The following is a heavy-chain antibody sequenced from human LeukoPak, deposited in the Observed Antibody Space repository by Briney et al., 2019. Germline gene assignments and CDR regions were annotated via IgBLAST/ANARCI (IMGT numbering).Heavy chain of an antibody. V-gene: IGHV1-18*01. CDR2: ISAYNGNT. D-gene: IGHD2-2*02. CDR3: ARAGDIVVVPAAISPIDY. CDR1: GYTFTSYG. J-gene: IGHJ4*02. Sequence: ASVKVSCKASGYTFTSYGISWVRQAPGQGLEWMGWISAYNGNTNYAQKLQGRVTMTTDTSTSTAYMELRSLRSDDTAVYYCARAGDIVVVPAAISPIDYWGQGTLVTVSS.